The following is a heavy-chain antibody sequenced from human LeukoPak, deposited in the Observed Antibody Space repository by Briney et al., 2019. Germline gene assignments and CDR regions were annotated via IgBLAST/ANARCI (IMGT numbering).Heavy chain of an antibody. CDR3: AGGLLTDPDY. Sequence: SETLSLTCTVSGGSISSYYWSWIRQPPGKGLEWTGYIYYSGSTNYNPSLKSRVTISVDTSKNQFSLKLTSVTAADTAVYYCAGGLLTDPDYWGQGTLVTVSS. J-gene: IGHJ4*02. V-gene: IGHV4-59*08. D-gene: IGHD2-21*02. CDR2: IYYSGST. CDR1: GGSISSYY.